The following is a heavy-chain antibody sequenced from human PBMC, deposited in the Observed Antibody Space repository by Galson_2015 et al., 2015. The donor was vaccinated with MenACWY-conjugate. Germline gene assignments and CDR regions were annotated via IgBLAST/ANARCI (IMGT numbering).Heavy chain of an antibody. CDR1: GYTFTSYG. CDR3: ARWDIVVVPAPDYYYYYGMDV. Sequence: SVKVSCKASGYTFTSYGISWVRQAPGQGLEWMGWISAYNGNTNYAQKLQGRVTMTTDTSTSTAYMELRSLRSDDTAVYYCARWDIVVVPAPDYYYYYGMDVWGQGTTVTVSS. V-gene: IGHV1-18*04. CDR2: ISAYNGNT. J-gene: IGHJ6*02. D-gene: IGHD2-2*01.